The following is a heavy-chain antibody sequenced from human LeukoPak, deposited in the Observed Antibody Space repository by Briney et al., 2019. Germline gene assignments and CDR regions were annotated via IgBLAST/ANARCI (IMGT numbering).Heavy chain of an antibody. CDR3: ARVVVPAALPRIYYYYYMDV. CDR2: INHSGST. D-gene: IGHD2-2*02. J-gene: IGHJ6*03. V-gene: IGHV4-34*01. CDR1: GGSFSGYY. Sequence: SETLSLTCAVYGGSFSGYYWSWLRQPPGKGLEWIGEINHSGSTNYNPSLKSRVTISVDASKNQFSLKLSSVTAADTAVYYCARVVVPAALPRIYYYYYMDVWGKGTTVTVSS.